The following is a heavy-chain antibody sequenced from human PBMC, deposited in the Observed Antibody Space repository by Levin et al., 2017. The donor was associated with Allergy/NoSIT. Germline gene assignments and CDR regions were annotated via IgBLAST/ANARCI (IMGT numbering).Heavy chain of an antibody. CDR1: GFTFSSYW. D-gene: IGHD6-19*01. Sequence: SGGSLRLSCAASGFTFSSYWMSWVRQAPGKGLEWVANIKQDGSEKYYVDSVKGRFTISRDNAKNSLYLQMNSLRAEDTAVYYCARDHSSGWLGVYYFDYWGQGTLVTVSS. CDR2: IKQDGSEK. J-gene: IGHJ4*02. CDR3: ARDHSSGWLGVYYFDY. V-gene: IGHV3-7*01.